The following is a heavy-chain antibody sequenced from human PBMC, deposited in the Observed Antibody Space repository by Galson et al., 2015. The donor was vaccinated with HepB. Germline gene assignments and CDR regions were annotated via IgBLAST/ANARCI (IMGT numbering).Heavy chain of an antibody. CDR2: ISGSGGST. CDR3: AKEIWGYSSGWYEPNY. CDR1: GFTFSSYA. D-gene: IGHD6-19*01. Sequence: SLRLSCAASGFTFSSYAMSWVRQAPGKGLEWISAISGSGGSTYYADSVKGRFTISRDNSKNTLYLQMNSLRAEDTAVYYCAKEIWGYSSGWYEPNYWGQGTLVTVSS. J-gene: IGHJ4*02. V-gene: IGHV3-23*01.